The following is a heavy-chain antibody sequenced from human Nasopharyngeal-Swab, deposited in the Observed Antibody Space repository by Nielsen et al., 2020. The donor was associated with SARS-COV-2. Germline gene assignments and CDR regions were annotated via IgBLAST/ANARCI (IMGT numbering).Heavy chain of an antibody. CDR2: ISYDGSNK. D-gene: IGHD1-26*01. V-gene: IGHV3-30*04. CDR3: ARGNGSYYLYIWDN. Sequence: GSLRLSCAASGFTFSSYAMHWVRQAPGKGLEWVAVISYDGSNKYYADSVKGRFTISRDNSKNTLYLQMNSLRAEDTAVYYCARGNGSYYLYIWDNWGQGTLVTVSS. J-gene: IGHJ4*02. CDR1: GFTFSSYA.